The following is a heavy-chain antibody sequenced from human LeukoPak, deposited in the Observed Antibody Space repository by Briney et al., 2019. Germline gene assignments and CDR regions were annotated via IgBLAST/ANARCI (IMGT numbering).Heavy chain of an antibody. Sequence: ASVKVSCKASGYSFTGYYMHWVRQAPGQGLEWMGWINPNSGGTKYAQKLQGRVTMTTDTSTSTAYMELRSLRSDDTAVYYCARVKRYDSSGYNRFDPWGQGTLVTVSS. D-gene: IGHD3-22*01. CDR1: GYSFTGYY. J-gene: IGHJ5*02. V-gene: IGHV1-2*02. CDR2: INPNSGGT. CDR3: ARVKRYDSSGYNRFDP.